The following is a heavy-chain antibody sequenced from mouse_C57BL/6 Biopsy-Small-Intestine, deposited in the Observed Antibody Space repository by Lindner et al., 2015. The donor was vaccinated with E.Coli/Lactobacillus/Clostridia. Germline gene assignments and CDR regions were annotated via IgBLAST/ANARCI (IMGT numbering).Heavy chain of an antibody. Sequence: VQLQESGGGLVKPGGSLKLSCAASGFTFSDYGMHWVRQAPEKGLEWVAYISSGSSTIYYADTVKGRFTISRDNAKNTLFLQMTSLRSEDTAMYYCARPYYYGSSPLDYWGQGTTLTVSS. CDR1: GFTFSDYG. J-gene: IGHJ2*01. CDR3: ARPYYYGSSPLDY. V-gene: IGHV5-17*01. D-gene: IGHD1-1*01. CDR2: ISSGSSTI.